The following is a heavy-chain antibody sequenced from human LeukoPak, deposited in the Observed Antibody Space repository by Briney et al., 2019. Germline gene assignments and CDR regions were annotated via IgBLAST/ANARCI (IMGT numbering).Heavy chain of an antibody. CDR3: ARDEAYYYDSSGYYAFDI. D-gene: IGHD3-22*01. V-gene: IGHV3-20*04. CDR1: GFTFDDYG. Sequence: GGSLRLSCVASGFTFDDYGMSWVRQAPGKGLEWVSGINWNGGSTGYADSVKGRYTISRDNAKNSLYLQMNSLRAEDTALYYCARDEAYYYDSSGYYAFDIWGQGTMVTVSS. CDR2: INWNGGST. J-gene: IGHJ3*02.